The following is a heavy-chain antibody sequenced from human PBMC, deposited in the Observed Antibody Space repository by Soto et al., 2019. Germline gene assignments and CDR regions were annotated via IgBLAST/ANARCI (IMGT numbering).Heavy chain of an antibody. D-gene: IGHD6-19*01. CDR3: ARLTAVPGAGN. V-gene: IGHV3-23*01. Sequence: GGSLRLSCAASGFTFSSYAMSWVRQAPGKGLEWVSAISGSGGSTYYADSVKGRFTISRDNSKNTLYLQMNSLRAEDTAVYYCARLTAVPGAGNWGQGTLVTVSS. CDR1: GFTFSSYA. J-gene: IGHJ4*02. CDR2: ISGSGGST.